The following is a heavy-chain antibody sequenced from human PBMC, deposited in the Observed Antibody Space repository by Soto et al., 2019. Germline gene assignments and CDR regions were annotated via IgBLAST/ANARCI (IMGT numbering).Heavy chain of an antibody. V-gene: IGHV4-61*01. J-gene: IGHJ6*02. D-gene: IGHD3-10*01. Sequence: PWETLSLTCTVSGGSVSNISDYWSWVRQPPGKGLEWIGYIYYSGSADYNPSLGSRVTISLDTSKNQFSLKLSSVTTADPAVYYCARGVGFGYYYYHMDLWGQGTTVTV. CDR2: IYYSGSA. CDR3: ARGVGFGYYYYHMDL. CDR1: GGSVSNISDY.